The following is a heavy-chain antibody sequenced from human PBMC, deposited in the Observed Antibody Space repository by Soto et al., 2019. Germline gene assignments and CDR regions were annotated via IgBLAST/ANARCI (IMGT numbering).Heavy chain of an antibody. CDR2: IMSKTDGGTT. CDR3: TTDSGMSPYSFDY. V-gene: IGHV3-15*01. Sequence: GWSLGRGCATSGFTVSKALVGGVRQAPGKGLGWVGRIMSKTDGGTTDYAEPVKGRFTISRDGSKSTLYLQMNSLKTEDTAFYYCTTDSGMSPYSFDYWGQGTLVTFS. J-gene: IGHJ4*02. D-gene: IGHD1-26*01. CDR1: GFTVSKAL.